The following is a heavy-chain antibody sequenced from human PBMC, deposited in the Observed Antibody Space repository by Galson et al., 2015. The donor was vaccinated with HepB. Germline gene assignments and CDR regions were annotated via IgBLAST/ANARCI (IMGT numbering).Heavy chain of an antibody. V-gene: IGHV3-23*01. CDR2: TSGKGDAT. CDR3: AKDPYSNYFNWFDP. D-gene: IGHD4-11*01. Sequence: SLRLSCAVSGFTFSNHAMSWVRQAPGKGLEWVSGTSGKGDATYYADSVKGRFTISRDNSKNTLYLQMNSLRADDTAVYYCAKDPYSNYFNWFDPWGQGTVVTVSS. CDR1: GFTFSNHA. J-gene: IGHJ5*02.